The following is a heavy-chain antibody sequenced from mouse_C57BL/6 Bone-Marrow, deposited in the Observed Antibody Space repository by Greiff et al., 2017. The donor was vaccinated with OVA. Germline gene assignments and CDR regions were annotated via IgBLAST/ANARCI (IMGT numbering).Heavy chain of an antibody. CDR1: GYTFTSYW. V-gene: IGHV1-50*01. CDR2: IDPSDSYT. J-gene: IGHJ2*01. CDR3: ARAGACGTTVVRFDY. Sequence: QVQLQQPGAELVKPGASVKLSCKASGYTFTSYWMQWVKQRPGQGLEWIGEIDPSDSYTNYNQKFKGKATLTVDTSSSTAYMQLSSLTSEDSAVYYCARAGACGTTVVRFDYWGQGTTLTVSS. D-gene: IGHD1-1*01.